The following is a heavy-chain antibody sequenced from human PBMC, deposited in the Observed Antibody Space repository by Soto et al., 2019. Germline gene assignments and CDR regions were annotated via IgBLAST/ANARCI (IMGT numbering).Heavy chain of an antibody. J-gene: IGHJ5*02. D-gene: IGHD6-19*01. CDR2: ISKDGMNK. CDR3: ARDMYSSDYFVKWFEP. Sequence: QVRLVESGGGVVQPVRSLRLSCTASGFSFSSYAMYWFRQPPGKGLEWVAVISKDGMNKNYADSVKGRVTVSRDNANYSLDLQLNSPRGEDTAMYYCARDMYSSDYFVKWFEPWGQGTLVTVSS. V-gene: IGHV3-30*04. CDR1: GFSFSSYA.